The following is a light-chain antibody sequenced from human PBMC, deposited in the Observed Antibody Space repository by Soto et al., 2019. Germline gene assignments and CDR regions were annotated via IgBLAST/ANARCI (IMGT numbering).Light chain of an antibody. V-gene: IGLV2-23*01. CDR3: CSFAGSGILGV. J-gene: IGLJ1*01. CDR1: SSDVGRYNL. CDR2: EDY. Sequence: QSVLTQPASVSGSPGQSITISCTGTSSDVGRYNLVSWYQQHPGKAPKLMISEDYKRPSGVSTRFSGSKSGNTASLTISGLQAEDEADYYCCSFAGSGILGVFGTGTKVTV.